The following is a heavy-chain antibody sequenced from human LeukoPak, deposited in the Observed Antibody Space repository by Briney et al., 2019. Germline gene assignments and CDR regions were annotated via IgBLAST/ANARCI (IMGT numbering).Heavy chain of an antibody. CDR2: INPNSGGT. CDR1: GYTLTTYA. V-gene: IGHV1-2*02. Sequence: ASVKVSCKASGYTLTTYAMNWVRQAPGQGLEWMGWINPNSGGTNYAQKFQGRVTMTRDTSISTAYMELSRLRSDDTAVYYCARRDIVVVPAAMYWFDPWGQGTLVTVSS. J-gene: IGHJ5*02. D-gene: IGHD2-2*01. CDR3: ARRDIVVVPAAMYWFDP.